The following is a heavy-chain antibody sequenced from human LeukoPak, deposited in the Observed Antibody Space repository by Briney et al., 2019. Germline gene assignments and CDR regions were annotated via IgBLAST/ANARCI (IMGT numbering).Heavy chain of an antibody. Sequence: PSETLSLTCSVSGDSVSRSDSYWDWIRQPPGKGLEWIGEINHSGSTNYNPSLKSRVTISVDTSKNQFSLKLSSVTAADTAVYYCARGISYSGYDRGYFYYYYMDVWGKGTTVTVSS. CDR1: GDSVSRSDSY. CDR2: INHSGST. V-gene: IGHV4-39*07. J-gene: IGHJ6*03. D-gene: IGHD5-12*01. CDR3: ARGISYSGYDRGYFYYYYMDV.